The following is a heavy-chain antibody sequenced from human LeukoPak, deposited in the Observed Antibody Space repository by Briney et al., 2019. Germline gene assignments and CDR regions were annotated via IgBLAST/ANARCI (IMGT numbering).Heavy chain of an antibody. D-gene: IGHD3-22*01. V-gene: IGHV1-2*02. CDR3: ARGEKVATMIVTGY. Sequence: ASVKVSCKASGYTFTAYCMHWVRQAPGQGLEWMGWINSNSGGTNFAQKFQGRVTMTRDTSISTAYMELSSLRSDDTAVYYCARGEKVATMIVTGYWGQGTLVTVSS. CDR2: INSNSGGT. CDR1: GYTFTAYC. J-gene: IGHJ4*02.